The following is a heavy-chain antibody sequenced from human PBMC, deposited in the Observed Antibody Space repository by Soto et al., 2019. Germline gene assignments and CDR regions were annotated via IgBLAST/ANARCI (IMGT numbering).Heavy chain of an antibody. D-gene: IGHD3-16*01. CDR1: GDTFSSRA. Sequence: QVQLVQSGPEVKKTGTSVKVSCKASGDTFSSRAISWVRQAPGQGLEWMGGIIPVFGRVNYTEKFQDRVTITADESTGTVYMGLRSLRSADTAVYYCGIPRGGTCLGYHGMDIWGQGTPVSVSS. J-gene: IGHJ6*02. CDR2: IIPVFGRV. V-gene: IGHV1-69*01. CDR3: GIPRGGTCLGYHGMDI.